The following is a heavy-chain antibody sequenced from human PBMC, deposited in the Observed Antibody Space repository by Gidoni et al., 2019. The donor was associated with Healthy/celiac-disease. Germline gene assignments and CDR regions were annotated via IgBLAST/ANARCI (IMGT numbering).Heavy chain of an antibody. D-gene: IGHD5-18*01. CDR3: ARAMARPNDAFDI. Sequence: QVQLVESGGGLVKPGGSLRLSCAASGFTFSDYYMSWIRQALGTGLEWVSYISSSGSTIDYADSVKGRFTISRDNAKNSLYLQMNSLRAEDTSVYYCARAMARPNDAFDIWGQGTMVTVSS. CDR2: ISSSGSTI. CDR1: GFTFSDYY. V-gene: IGHV3-11*01. J-gene: IGHJ3*02.